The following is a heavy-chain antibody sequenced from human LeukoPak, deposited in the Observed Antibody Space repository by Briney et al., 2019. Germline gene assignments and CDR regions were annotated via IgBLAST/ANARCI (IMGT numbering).Heavy chain of an antibody. CDR2: ISGSGGST. CDR1: GFTFSSYA. D-gene: IGHD2-21*01. CDR3: AKVRETGGYWHQAFDY. Sequence: PGGSLRLSCAASGFTFSSYAMSWVRQAPGKGLEWVSGISGSGGSTYYADSVKGRFTISRDNSKNTLCLQLNSLRAEDTAVYYCAKVRETGGYWHQAFDYWGQGTLVTVSS. J-gene: IGHJ4*02. V-gene: IGHV3-23*01.